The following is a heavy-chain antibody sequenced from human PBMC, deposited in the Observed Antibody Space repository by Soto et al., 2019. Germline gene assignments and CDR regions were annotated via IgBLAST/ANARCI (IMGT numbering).Heavy chain of an antibody. Sequence: EVQLLESGGGLVQPGGSLRLSCAASGFTFSSYAMSWVRQAPGKGLEWVSAISGSGGSTYYADSVKGRFTISRDNSKNTLYLQMNSLRAEDTAVYYCAKDFPPYYDFWSGNPRWGYYYYYMDVWGKGTTVTVSS. D-gene: IGHD3-3*01. CDR3: AKDFPPYYDFWSGNPRWGYYYYYMDV. J-gene: IGHJ6*03. V-gene: IGHV3-23*01. CDR2: ISGSGGST. CDR1: GFTFSSYA.